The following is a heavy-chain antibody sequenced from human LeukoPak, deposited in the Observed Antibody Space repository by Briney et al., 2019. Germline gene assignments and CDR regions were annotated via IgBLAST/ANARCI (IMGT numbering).Heavy chain of an antibody. Sequence: SETLSLTCTVSGDSISNYYWNWIRQPAGKGLEWIGRMYTSGSTNYNPSLRSRVTMSVDTSKNQFSLKLSSVTAADTAVYYCASPRNYLRGRHYYYYMDVWGKGTTVTVSS. J-gene: IGHJ6*03. V-gene: IGHV4-4*07. CDR1: GDSISNYY. D-gene: IGHD3-10*01. CDR3: ASPRNYLRGRHYYYYMDV. CDR2: MYTSGST.